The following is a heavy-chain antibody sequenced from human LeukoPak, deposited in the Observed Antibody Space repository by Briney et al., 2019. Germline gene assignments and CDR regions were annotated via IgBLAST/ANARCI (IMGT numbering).Heavy chain of an antibody. CDR3: AGDHCSSTSCSYGMDV. V-gene: IGHV1-69*13. CDR2: IIPIFGTA. Sequence: ASVKVFCKASGGTFSSYAISWVRQAPGQGLEWMGGIIPIFGTANYAQKFQGRVTITADESTSTAYMELSSLRSEDTAVYYCAGDHCSSTSCSYGMDVWGQGTTVTVSS. CDR1: GGTFSSYA. D-gene: IGHD2-2*01. J-gene: IGHJ6*02.